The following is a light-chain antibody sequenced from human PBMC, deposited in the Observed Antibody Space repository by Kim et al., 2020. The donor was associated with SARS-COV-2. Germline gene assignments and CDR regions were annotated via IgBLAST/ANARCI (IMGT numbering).Light chain of an antibody. CDR3: HQYAFSPLT. CDR2: HAF. Sequence: SPGEGTTLSCRASQTVVNNYLAWYQQKPGQAPRLLIYHAFNRATGITDRFSGSGSGTDFTLTISRVEPEDFAVYYCHQYAFSPLTFGGGTKVDIK. J-gene: IGKJ4*01. CDR1: QTVVNNY. V-gene: IGKV3-20*01.